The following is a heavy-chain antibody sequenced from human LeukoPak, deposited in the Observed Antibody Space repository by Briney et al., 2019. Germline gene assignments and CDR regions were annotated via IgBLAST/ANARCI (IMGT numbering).Heavy chain of an antibody. D-gene: IGHD2-21*02. CDR2: ISWSSGSI. CDR1: GFTFSSYA. CDR3: AKDSRLRAFDY. J-gene: IGHJ4*02. Sequence: GGSLRLSCAASGFTFSSYAMSWVRQAPGKGLEWVSGISWSSGSIDYADSVKGRFTISRDNTKNSLYLQMNSLRAEDTALYYCAKDSRLRAFDYWGQGTLVTVSS. V-gene: IGHV3-9*01.